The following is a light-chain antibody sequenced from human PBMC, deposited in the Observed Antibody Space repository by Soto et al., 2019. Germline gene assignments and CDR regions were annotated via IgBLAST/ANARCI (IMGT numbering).Light chain of an antibody. Sequence: DSQGHQSPSTLSGSVGDSVTITCRASQTISSWLAWYQQKPGKAPKLLIYKASTLKTGVPSRFSGSGSRTDFALTISSLQPDDFATYYCRQYSSFPWTFGQGTKVDIK. CDR3: RQYSSFPWT. J-gene: IGKJ1*01. V-gene: IGKV1-5*03. CDR1: QTISSW. CDR2: KAS.